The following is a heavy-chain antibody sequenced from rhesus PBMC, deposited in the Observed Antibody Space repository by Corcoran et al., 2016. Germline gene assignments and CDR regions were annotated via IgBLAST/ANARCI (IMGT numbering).Heavy chain of an antibody. CDR1: GGSISDDYY. CDR2: IYGSGGGT. D-gene: IGHD1-44*02. J-gene: IGHJ4*01. Sequence: QVQLQESGPGLVKPSETLSLTCAVSGGSISDDYYWSWIRQPPGKGMAWIGYIYGSGGGTTYNPSLKNRVPISMATSKTQFSLRLSSVTAADTAVYYCARGRWELHLAYWGQGVLVTVSS. CDR3: ARGRWELHLAY. V-gene: IGHV4-106*01.